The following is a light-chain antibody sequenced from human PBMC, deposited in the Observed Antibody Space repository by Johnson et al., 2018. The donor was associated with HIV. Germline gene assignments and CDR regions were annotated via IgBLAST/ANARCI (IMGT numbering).Light chain of an antibody. CDR1: SSNIGNNY. CDR2: ENS. Sequence: QSVLTQPPSVSAAPGQKVTISCSGSSSNIGNNYVSWYQQLPGTAPRLLIYENSNRPSGIPARFSGSKSGTSATLGITGLQTGDEADYYCGTWDSSLSSYVFGTGTKVTVL. CDR3: GTWDSSLSSYV. V-gene: IGLV1-51*02. J-gene: IGLJ1*01.